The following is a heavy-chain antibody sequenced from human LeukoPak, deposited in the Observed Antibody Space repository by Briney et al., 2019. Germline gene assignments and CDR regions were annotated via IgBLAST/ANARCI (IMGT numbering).Heavy chain of an antibody. CDR2: IKSKTDGGTT. D-gene: IGHD3-3*01. CDR1: GFTFSNAW. CDR3: TTERFLEWDNWFDP. J-gene: IGHJ5*02. Sequence: GGSLRLSCAASGFTFSNAWMSWVCQAPGKGLEWVGRIKSKTDGGTTDYAAPVKGRFTISRDDSKNTLYLQMNSLKTEDTAVYYCTTERFLEWDNWFDPWGQGTLVTVSS. V-gene: IGHV3-15*01.